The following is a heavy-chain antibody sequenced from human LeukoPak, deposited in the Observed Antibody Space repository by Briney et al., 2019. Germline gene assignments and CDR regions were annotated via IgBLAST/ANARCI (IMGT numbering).Heavy chain of an antibody. CDR3: TRMTTGHDY. Sequence: SDTLSLTCAASGVSFDDYYWSWVRQTPGKGLEWLGEINHSGYTNDSPSLKSRVTLSIDTSNKQFSLNLRSVTVADAGIYYCTRMTTGHDYWGQGTLVTVSS. CDR2: INHSGYT. J-gene: IGHJ4*02. V-gene: IGHV4-34*01. CDR1: GVSFDDYY. D-gene: IGHD4-17*01.